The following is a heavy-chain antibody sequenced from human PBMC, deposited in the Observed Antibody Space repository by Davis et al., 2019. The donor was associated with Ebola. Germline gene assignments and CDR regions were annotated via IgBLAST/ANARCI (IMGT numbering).Heavy chain of an antibody. J-gene: IGHJ4*02. CDR3: ARQERGYYYDSSGYYLDY. CDR1: GGSISSSSYY. D-gene: IGHD3-22*01. Sequence: SETLSLTCTVSGGSISSSSYYWGWIRQPPGKGLEWIGSIYYSGSTYYNPSLKSRVTISVGTSKNQFSLKLSSVTAADTAVYYCARQERGYYYDSSGYYLDYWGQGTLVTVSS. V-gene: IGHV4-39*01. CDR2: IYYSGST.